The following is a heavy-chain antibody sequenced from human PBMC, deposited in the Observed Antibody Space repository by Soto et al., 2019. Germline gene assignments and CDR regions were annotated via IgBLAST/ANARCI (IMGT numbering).Heavy chain of an antibody. V-gene: IGHV3-23*01. J-gene: IGHJ6*02. CDR3: AKDLDVVMVLSATRGLDV. CDR2: ISGSGGRT. Sequence: LRLSCAVSRFTFSTYAMGWVRQAPGKGLEWVSNISGSGGRTYYADSVKGRFTISRDNSKNTLSLQMISLRPEDTGVYYCAKDLDVVMVLSATRGLDVWGQGTTVTVSS. D-gene: IGHD2-15*01. CDR1: RFTFSTYA.